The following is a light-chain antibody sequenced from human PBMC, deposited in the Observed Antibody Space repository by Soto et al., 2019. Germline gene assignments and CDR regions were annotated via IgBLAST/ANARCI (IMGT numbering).Light chain of an antibody. J-gene: IGKJ4*01. V-gene: IGKV3-15*01. CDR3: QQYNNWPRT. Sequence: EIVMTQSPATLSVSPGERATLSCRASQSISSNLAWYHHKPGQAPRLLIYGASSRATGIPARFSGSGSGTEFTLTLSSLQSEDFALYYCQQYNNWPRTFGGGTNVEIK. CDR2: GAS. CDR1: QSISSN.